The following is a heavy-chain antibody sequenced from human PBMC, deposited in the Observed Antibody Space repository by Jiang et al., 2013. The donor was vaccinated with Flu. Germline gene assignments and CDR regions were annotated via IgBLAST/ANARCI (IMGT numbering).Heavy chain of an antibody. CDR1: GGTFSNYA. CDR2: IIPMFGTA. D-gene: IGHD3-16*02. V-gene: IGHV1-69*01. CDR3: TRPQGRLIVMGAFDI. J-gene: IGHJ3*02. Sequence: SGAEVKKPGSSVKVSCKASGGTFSNYAISWVRQAPGQGLEWMGGIIPMFGTANSVKKFQGRVTFTADESTSTAYMELTSLTFEDTAVYYCTRPQGRLIVMGAFDIWGQGTMVTVSS.